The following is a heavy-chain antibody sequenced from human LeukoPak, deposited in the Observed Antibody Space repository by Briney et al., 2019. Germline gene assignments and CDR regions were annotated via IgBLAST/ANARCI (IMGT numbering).Heavy chain of an antibody. J-gene: IGHJ3*02. V-gene: IGHV3-23*01. CDR1: GFTFSSYA. D-gene: IGHD2-2*01. CDR3: ANQGYCSSTSCYVDAFDI. Sequence: GGSLRLSCAASGFTFSSYAMSWVRQAPGKGLEWVSAISGSGGSTYYADSVKGRFTISRDNSKNTLYLQMNSLRAEDTAVYYCANQGYCSSTSCYVDAFDIWGQGTMVTVSS. CDR2: ISGSGGST.